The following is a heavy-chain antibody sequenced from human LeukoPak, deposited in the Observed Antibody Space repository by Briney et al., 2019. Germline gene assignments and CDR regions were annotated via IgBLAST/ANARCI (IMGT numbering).Heavy chain of an antibody. CDR1: GFTFSSYE. CDR3: ARDFHAFDI. Sequence: PGGSLRLSCVASGFTFSSYEMNWVRQAPGKGLEWVSYISSSGSSIYYADSVKGRFIISRDNAKNSLYLQMNSLRAEDTAAYYCARDFHAFDIWGQGTMVTVSS. J-gene: IGHJ3*02. V-gene: IGHV3-48*03. CDR2: ISSSGSSI.